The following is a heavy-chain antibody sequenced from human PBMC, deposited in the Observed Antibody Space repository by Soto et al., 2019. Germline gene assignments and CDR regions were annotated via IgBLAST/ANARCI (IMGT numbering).Heavy chain of an antibody. CDR2: ISANNGNT. J-gene: IGHJ1*01. Sequence: QVQLVQSGAEVKEPWASVKVSCKASGYTFSSYGINWVRQAPRQGLEWRGWISANNGNTNHVQTLQGRVTMTTDATTSTAYMELRSLRSDDTAVYYGARSRISRAGTALHHWGQGTLGTVSS. CDR1: GYTFSSYG. V-gene: IGHV1-18*01. D-gene: IGHD6-19*01. CDR3: ARSRISRAGTALHH.